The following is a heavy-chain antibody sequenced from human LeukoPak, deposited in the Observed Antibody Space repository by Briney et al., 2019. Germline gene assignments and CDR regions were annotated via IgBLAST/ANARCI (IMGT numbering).Heavy chain of an antibody. CDR1: GGSISSGGHP. V-gene: IGHV4-30-2*06. CDR2: IYDSGST. D-gene: IGHD2/OR15-2a*01. CDR3: ARESNINNWFDP. Sequence: PSETLSLTCIVSGGSISSGGHPWSWIRQSPGKGLEWIGYIYDSGSTLYNPSLKSRVTMSIDRSNNRFSLKLSSVTAADTAVYYCARESNINNWFDPWGQGTLVTVSS. J-gene: IGHJ5*01.